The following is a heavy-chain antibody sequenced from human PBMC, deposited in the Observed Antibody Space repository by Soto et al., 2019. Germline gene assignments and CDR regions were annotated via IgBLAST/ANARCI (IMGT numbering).Heavy chain of an antibody. J-gene: IGHJ6*02. CDR1: GFTFSSYW. CDR2: IKQDGSEK. CDR3: ARDLVGGYSSSSNYYYYGMDV. V-gene: IGHV3-7*01. D-gene: IGHD6-6*01. Sequence: EVQLVGSGGGLVQPGGSLRLSCAASGFTFSSYWMSWVRQDPGKGLEWVANIKQDGSEKYYVDSVNGRFTISRDNAKNSLYLQMNSLRAEDTAVYYCARDLVGGYSSSSNYYYYGMDVWGQGTTVTVSS.